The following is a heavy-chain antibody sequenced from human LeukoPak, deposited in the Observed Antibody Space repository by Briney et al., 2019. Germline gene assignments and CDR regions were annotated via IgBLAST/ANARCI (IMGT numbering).Heavy chain of an antibody. V-gene: IGHV1-8*03. CDR2: MNPNSGNT. J-gene: IGHJ6*03. Sequence: GASVKVSCKASGYTFTSYDINWVRQATGQGLEWMGWMNPNSGNTGYAQKFQGRVTITRNTSISTAYMELSSLRSEDTAVYYCARALSAHYDFWSGYSNRYYYYYYMDVWAKGPRSPSP. D-gene: IGHD3-3*01. CDR1: GYTFTSYD. CDR3: ARALSAHYDFWSGYSNRYYYYYYMDV.